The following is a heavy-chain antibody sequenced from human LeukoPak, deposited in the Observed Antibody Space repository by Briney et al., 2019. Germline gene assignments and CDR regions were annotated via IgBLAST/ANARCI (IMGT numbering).Heavy chain of an antibody. Sequence: HPGRSLRLSCAASGFTFSSFGMHWVRQAPGKGLEWVSIISYDGINKYFSDSVKGRFTISRDNSKNTLYLQMNSLRREDTAVYYCAKDMDVEAAGFSFDYWGQGTLATVSS. CDR1: GFTFSSFG. V-gene: IGHV3-30*18. CDR3: AKDMDVEAAGFSFDY. CDR2: ISYDGINK. J-gene: IGHJ4*02. D-gene: IGHD6-13*01.